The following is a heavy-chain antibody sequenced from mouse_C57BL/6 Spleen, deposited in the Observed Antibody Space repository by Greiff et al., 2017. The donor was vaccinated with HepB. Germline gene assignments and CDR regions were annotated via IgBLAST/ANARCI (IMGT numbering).Heavy chain of an antibody. D-gene: IGHD1-1*01. CDR3: ARKPHYYGSSFYFDY. Sequence: VQLQQPGAELVRPGSSVKLSCKASGYTFTSYWMHWVKQRPIQGLEWIGNIDPSDSETHYNQKFKDKATLTVDKSSSTAYMQLSSLTSEDSAVYYCARKPHYYGSSFYFDYWGQGTTLTVSS. V-gene: IGHV1-52*01. J-gene: IGHJ2*01. CDR1: GYTFTSYW. CDR2: IDPSDSET.